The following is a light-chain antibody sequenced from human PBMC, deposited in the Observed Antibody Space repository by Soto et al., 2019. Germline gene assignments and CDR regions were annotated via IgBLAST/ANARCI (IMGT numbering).Light chain of an antibody. CDR2: AAS. J-gene: IGKJ2*01. Sequence: DIQMTQSPSSLSASVGDRVTITCRASQSIAYYLNWFQQKPGKAPKLLIYAASSLQSGVPSRFSGSGSGTDFTLTICSLQPEDFATYYCQQSSNSPMYTFGQGTKLYVK. CDR1: QSIAYY. V-gene: IGKV1-39*01. CDR3: QQSSNSPMYT.